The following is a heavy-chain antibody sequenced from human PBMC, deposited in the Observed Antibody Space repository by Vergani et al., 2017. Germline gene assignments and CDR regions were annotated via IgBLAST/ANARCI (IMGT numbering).Heavy chain of an antibody. D-gene: IGHD4-23*01. J-gene: IGHJ3*01. CDR3: ARDNKQLRPRAFYL. Sequence: QVQLQESGPGLVKPSQILSLICTVSGASINNDFYYWHWIRQTAGKGLEWIGRIYVSGITDYNSSLQSRVSMSVDTSKNQFSLTLTSVTAADTAVYYCARDNKQLRPRAFYLWGQGTMVTVSS. V-gene: IGHV4-61*02. CDR2: IYVSGIT. CDR1: GASINNDFYY.